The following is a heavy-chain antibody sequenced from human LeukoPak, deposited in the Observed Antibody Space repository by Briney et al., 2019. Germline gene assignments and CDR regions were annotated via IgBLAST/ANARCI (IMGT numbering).Heavy chain of an antibody. V-gene: IGHV4-30-4*08. CDR3: ARGLVGATPGDWFDP. J-gene: IGHJ5*02. Sequence: SETLSLTCTVSGGSISSGDYYWSWIRQPPGKGLEWIGYIYYIGSTYYNPSLKSRVTISVDTSKNQFSLKLSSVTAADTAVYYCARGLVGATPGDWFDPWGQGTLVTVSS. CDR2: IYYIGST. CDR1: GGSISSGDYY. D-gene: IGHD1-26*01.